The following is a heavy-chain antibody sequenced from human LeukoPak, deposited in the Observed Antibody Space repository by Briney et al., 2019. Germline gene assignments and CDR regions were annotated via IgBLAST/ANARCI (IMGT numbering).Heavy chain of an antibody. CDR1: GFTFSTYA. CDR3: AKEFRGSYDY. J-gene: IGHJ4*02. Sequence: GGSLRLSCAASGFTFSTYAMRWVRQAPGKGLEWVSAMTASDERTYYADSVKGRFSISRDNAKNTLYLQMTSLRVEDTAVYFCAKEFRGSYDYGGQGTLVTVSS. V-gene: IGHV3-23*01. D-gene: IGHD1-26*01. CDR2: MTASDERT.